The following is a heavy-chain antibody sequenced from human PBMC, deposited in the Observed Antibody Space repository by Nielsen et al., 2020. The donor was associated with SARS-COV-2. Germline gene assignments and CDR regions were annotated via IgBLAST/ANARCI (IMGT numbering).Heavy chain of an antibody. D-gene: IGHD5-18*01. Sequence: WIRQPPGKGLVWVSRISSDGSNTTYADSVKGRFTISRDNAKSTLFLQMNSLRAEDTAVYYCARGGQYNYAYGYYGLDVWGPGTTVTVSS. V-gene: IGHV3-74*01. J-gene: IGHJ6*02. CDR3: ARGGQYNYAYGYYGLDV. CDR2: ISSDGSNT.